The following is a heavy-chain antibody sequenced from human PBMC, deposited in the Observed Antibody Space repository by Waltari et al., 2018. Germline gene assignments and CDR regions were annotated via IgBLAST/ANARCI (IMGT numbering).Heavy chain of an antibody. J-gene: IGHJ2*01. CDR2: ISSSGSTI. D-gene: IGHD3-22*01. Sequence: TFSDYYMSWIRQAPGKGLEWVSYISSSGSTIYYADSVKGRFTISRDNAKNSLYLQMNSLRAEDTAVYYCARDLGPYYYDSSGYYSWYFDLWGRGTLVTVSS. CDR3: ARDLGPYYYDSSGYYSWYFDL. CDR1: TFSDYY. V-gene: IGHV3-11*01.